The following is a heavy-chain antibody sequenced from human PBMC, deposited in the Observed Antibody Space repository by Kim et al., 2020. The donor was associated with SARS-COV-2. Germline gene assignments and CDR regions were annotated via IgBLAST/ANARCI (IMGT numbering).Heavy chain of an antibody. CDR1: GFTFSSYW. CDR3: ARVSMVRGDKYYYYGMDA. CDR2: IKQDGSEK. V-gene: IGHV3-7*03. Sequence: GGSLRLSCAASGFTFSSYWMSWVRQAPGKGLEWVANIKQDGSEKYYVDSVKGRFTISRDNAKNSLYLQMNSLRAEDTAVYYCARVSMVRGDKYYYYGMDAWCQGTTVTVSS. J-gene: IGHJ6*02. D-gene: IGHD3-10*01.